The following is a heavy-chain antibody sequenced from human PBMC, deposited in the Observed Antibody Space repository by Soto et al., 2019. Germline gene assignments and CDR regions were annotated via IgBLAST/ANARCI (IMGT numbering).Heavy chain of an antibody. CDR1: GLSLTDYY. J-gene: IGHJ4*02. Sequence: QVQLVESEGGLVKPGGSLRLSCTASGLSLTDYYMNWIRQAPGKGLEWVSYISNSGTIIYYADSVKGRFTISRDNAKDSLYLLMNSLRAEDTAVYYCARGNHYFDYWGQGTLVTVSS. V-gene: IGHV3-11*01. CDR2: ISNSGTII. CDR3: ARGNHYFDY.